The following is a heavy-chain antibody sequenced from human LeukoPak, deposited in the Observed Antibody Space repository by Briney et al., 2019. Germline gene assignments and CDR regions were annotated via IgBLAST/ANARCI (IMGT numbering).Heavy chain of an antibody. CDR2: MYSGGTT. CDR3: ARLEVAGGVMLGLDV. Sequence: GGSLRVSCAHSLFDASSSFVNTVPQAPEKGVERVSLMYSGGTTYYSDSVKGRFTISRDNSKNTVSLQINSLRVEDTAMYYCARLEVAGGVMLGLDVWGQGTTVTISS. D-gene: IGHD3-16*01. V-gene: IGHV3-66*04. J-gene: IGHJ6*02. CDR1: LFDASSSF.